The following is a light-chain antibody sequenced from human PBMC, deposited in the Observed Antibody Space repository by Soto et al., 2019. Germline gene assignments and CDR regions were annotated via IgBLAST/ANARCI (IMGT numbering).Light chain of an antibody. CDR2: GAS. V-gene: IGKV3-20*01. Sequence: EIVLTQSPGTLSLSPGERATLSCRASQSVSSSFLAWYQQRPGQAPRLFIFGASYRATGIPDRFSGSGSGTDFTLTISRLEPEDFAVYYCQHYGNSPPEYTFGPGTKVDSK. CDR3: QHYGNSPPEYT. J-gene: IGKJ3*01. CDR1: QSVSSSF.